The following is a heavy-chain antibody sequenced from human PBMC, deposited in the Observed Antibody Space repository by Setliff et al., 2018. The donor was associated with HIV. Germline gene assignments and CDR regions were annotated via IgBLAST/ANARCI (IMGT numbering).Heavy chain of an antibody. D-gene: IGHD2-2*01. V-gene: IGHV4-31*03. Sequence: SETLSLTCTVSGGSISGGGYYWSWIRQHPGRGLEWIGYIYYSGNTYYNPSLKSRLTISVDTSKNHFSLKLSSVTAADTAVYYCARAFCSSASCYGGGDAFDIWGQGTMVTVSS. J-gene: IGHJ3*02. CDR3: ARAFCSSASCYGGGDAFDI. CDR2: IYYSGNT. CDR1: GGSISGGGYY.